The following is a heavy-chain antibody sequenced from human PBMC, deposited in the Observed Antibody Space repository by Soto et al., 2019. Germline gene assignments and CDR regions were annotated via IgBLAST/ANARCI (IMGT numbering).Heavy chain of an antibody. Sequence: GGSLRLSCAASGFTFSSYEMNWVRQAPGKGLEWVSYISSSGSTIYYADSVKGRFTISRDNAKNSLYLQMNSLRAEDTAVYYCARDVIAAAYYYYYGMDVWGQGTTVTVSS. V-gene: IGHV3-48*03. CDR3: ARDVIAAAYYYYYGMDV. D-gene: IGHD6-13*01. CDR1: GFTFSSYE. CDR2: ISSSGSTI. J-gene: IGHJ6*02.